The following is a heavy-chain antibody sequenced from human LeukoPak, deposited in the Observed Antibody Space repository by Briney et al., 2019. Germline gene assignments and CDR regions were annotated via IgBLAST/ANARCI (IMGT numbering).Heavy chain of an antibody. CDR1: GGSISSGSYY. J-gene: IGHJ4*02. V-gene: IGHV4-61*02. CDR3: ARHVAARGTFDY. CDR2: IYTSGST. D-gene: IGHD6-19*01. Sequence: MSSETLSLTCTVSGGSISSGSYYWSWIRQPAGKGLEWIGRIYTSGSTNYNPSLKSRVTISVDTSKNQFSLKLSSVTAADTAVYYCARHVAARGTFDYWGQGALVTVSS.